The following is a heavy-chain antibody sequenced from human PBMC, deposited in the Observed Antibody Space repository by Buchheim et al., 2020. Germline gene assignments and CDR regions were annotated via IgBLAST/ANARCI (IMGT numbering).Heavy chain of an antibody. CDR2: IYYSGST. CDR3: ARGRRQQLAVGDYYYGMDV. CDR1: GGSISSGDYY. V-gene: IGHV4-30-4*01. Sequence: QVQLQESGPGLVKPSQTLSLTCTVSGGSISSGDYYWSWIRQPPGKGLEWIGYIYYSGSTYYNPSLKSRVTISVDPSKHQFFLKLSSVTAADTAVYYCARGRRQQLAVGDYYYGMDVWGHGTT. D-gene: IGHD6-13*01. J-gene: IGHJ6*02.